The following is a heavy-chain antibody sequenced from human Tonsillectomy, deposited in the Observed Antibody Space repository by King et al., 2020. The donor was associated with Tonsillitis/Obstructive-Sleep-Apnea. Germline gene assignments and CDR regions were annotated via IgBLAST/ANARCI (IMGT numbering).Heavy chain of an antibody. Sequence: VKLVQSGGGLVQPGGSLRLSCAASGFTFSNYEMNWVRQAQGKGLEWVSYISSSGSTIYYADSVKGRFTISRDNARSSVYLQMNSLRADDTAVYYCARDVSGVGSTPDYWGQGTLVTVSS. J-gene: IGHJ4*02. V-gene: IGHV3-48*03. CDR3: ARDVSGVGSTPDY. CDR2: ISSSGSTI. D-gene: IGHD1-26*01. CDR1: GFTFSNYE.